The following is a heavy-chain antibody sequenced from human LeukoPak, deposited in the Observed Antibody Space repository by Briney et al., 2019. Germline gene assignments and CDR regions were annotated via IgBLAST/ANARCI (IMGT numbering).Heavy chain of an antibody. CDR2: INPNSGGT. J-gene: IGHJ4*02. D-gene: IGHD2-8*01. Sequence: GASVKVSCKASGYTFTCYYMHWVRHAPGQGLEWMGWINPNSGGTNYAQKFQGRVTMTRDTSISTACMELSRLRSDDTAVYYCARAFVRAFDYWGQGTLVTVSS. V-gene: IGHV1-2*02. CDR1: GYTFTCYY. CDR3: ARAFVRAFDY.